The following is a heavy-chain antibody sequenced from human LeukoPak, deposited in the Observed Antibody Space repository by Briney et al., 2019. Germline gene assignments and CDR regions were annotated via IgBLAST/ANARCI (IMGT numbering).Heavy chain of an antibody. J-gene: IGHJ4*02. CDR3: ARGNYYDSSGYLDY. Sequence: PGGSLRLSCAASGFTFKNYGMHWVRQAPGKGLEWVGVITYDGSNKYYGDSVKGRFTISRDNAKNSLYLQMDSLRAEDTAVYYCARGNYYDSSGYLDYWGQGTLVTVSS. D-gene: IGHD3-22*01. CDR1: GFTFKNYG. V-gene: IGHV3-30*03. CDR2: ITYDGSNK.